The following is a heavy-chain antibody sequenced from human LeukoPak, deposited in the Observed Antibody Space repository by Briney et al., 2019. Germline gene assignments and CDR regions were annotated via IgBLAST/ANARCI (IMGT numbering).Heavy chain of an antibody. CDR2: ISSSSSYI. CDR1: GFTFSSYS. D-gene: IGHD2-2*01. Sequence: PGGSLRLSCAASGFTFSSYSMNWVRQAPGKGLEWVSSISSSSSYIYYADSVKGRFTISRDNAKNSLYLQMNSLRAEDTAVYYCARDTTSTSLYCSSTSCQLDYWGQGTLVTVSS. V-gene: IGHV3-21*01. CDR3: ARDTTSTSLYCSSTSCQLDY. J-gene: IGHJ4*02.